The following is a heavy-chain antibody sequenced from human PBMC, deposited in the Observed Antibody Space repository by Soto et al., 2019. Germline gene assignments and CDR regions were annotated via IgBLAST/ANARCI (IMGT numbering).Heavy chain of an antibody. D-gene: IGHD6-19*01. J-gene: IGHJ4*02. CDR1: GYTFTSYG. V-gene: IGHV1-18*04. Sequence: ASVKVSCKASGYTFTSYGISWVRQAPGQGLEWMGWISAYSGNTNYAQKLQGRVTMTTDTSTSTAYMELRSLRSDDTAVYYCARVRAVAGTGRFDYWGQGTLVTVSS. CDR2: ISAYSGNT. CDR3: ARVRAVAGTGRFDY.